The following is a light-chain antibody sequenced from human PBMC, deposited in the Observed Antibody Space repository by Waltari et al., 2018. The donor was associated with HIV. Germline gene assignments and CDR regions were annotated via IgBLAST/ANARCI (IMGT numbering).Light chain of an antibody. CDR3: SSYTTSSTWV. V-gene: IGLV2-18*02. CDR2: EVT. Sequence: CTGTSSDIGAYNRVSWYQQSPGTAPKLRIYEVTHRPSGVPVRFSGSKSGNMASLTISGLQADDEADYYCSSYTTSSTWVFGGGTKLTVL. CDR1: SSDIGAYNR. J-gene: IGLJ3*02.